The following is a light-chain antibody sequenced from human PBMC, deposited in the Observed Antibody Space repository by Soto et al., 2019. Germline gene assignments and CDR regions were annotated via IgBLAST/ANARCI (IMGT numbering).Light chain of an antibody. CDR2: DVN. CDR1: SSDVGAYNY. Sequence: QSALTQPRSVSGSPGQSGTISCTGTSSDVGAYNYVSWYQQHPGKTPKLIISDVNLQPSGVPDRFSGSKSGNTASLTISGLQAEDEADYYCCSYTGTYSVFGGGTKLTVL. V-gene: IGLV2-11*01. CDR3: CSYTGTYSV. J-gene: IGLJ2*01.